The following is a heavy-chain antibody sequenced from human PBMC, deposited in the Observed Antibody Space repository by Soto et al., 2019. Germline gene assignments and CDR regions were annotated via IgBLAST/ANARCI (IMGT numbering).Heavy chain of an antibody. Sequence: QVQLVESGGGVVQPGRSLRLSCAASGFTFSSYGMHWVRQAPGKGLVWVAVIWYDGSNKYYADSVKCRFTISRDNSKNTLYLQMNSLRAEDTAVYYCARAYCTNGVCDAFDYWGQGTLVTVSS. CDR3: ARAYCTNGVCDAFDY. CDR2: IWYDGSNK. CDR1: GFTFSSYG. V-gene: IGHV3-33*01. D-gene: IGHD2-8*01. J-gene: IGHJ4*02.